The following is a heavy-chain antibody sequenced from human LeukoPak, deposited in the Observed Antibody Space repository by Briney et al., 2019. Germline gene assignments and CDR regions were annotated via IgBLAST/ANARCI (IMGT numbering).Heavy chain of an antibody. J-gene: IGHJ4*02. D-gene: IGHD3-9*01. CDR1: GYTFTSYG. Sequence: ASVKVSCKASGYTFTSYGISWVRQAPGQGLEWMGWISAYNGNTSYAQKLQGRVTMTEDTSTDTAYMELSSLRSEDTAVYYCATSYYDILTGYRPLAYWGQGTLVTVSS. CDR3: ATSYYDILTGYRPLAY. CDR2: ISAYNGNT. V-gene: IGHV1-18*01.